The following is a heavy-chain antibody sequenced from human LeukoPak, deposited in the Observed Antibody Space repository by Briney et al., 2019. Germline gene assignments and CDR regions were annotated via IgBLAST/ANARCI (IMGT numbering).Heavy chain of an antibody. CDR1: GFTFSSYG. Sequence: PGGSLRLSCAASGFTFSSYGMHWVRQAPGKGLEWVAVISYDGSNKYYADSVKGRFTISRDNSKNTLYLQMNSPRAEDTAVYYCAKVGPDGYYGMDVWGQGTTVTVSS. V-gene: IGHV3-30*18. CDR2: ISYDGSNK. J-gene: IGHJ6*02. CDR3: AKVGPDGYYGMDV. D-gene: IGHD5-24*01.